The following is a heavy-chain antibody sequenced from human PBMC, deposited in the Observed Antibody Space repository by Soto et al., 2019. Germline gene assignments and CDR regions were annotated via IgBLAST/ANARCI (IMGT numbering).Heavy chain of an antibody. CDR2: IIPIFGTA. CDR3: ARHKGYGGYLPDY. J-gene: IGHJ4*02. CDR1: GGTFSSYA. V-gene: IGHV1-69*12. D-gene: IGHD5-12*01. Sequence: QVQLVQSGAEVKKPGSSVKVSCKASGGTFSSYAISWVRQAPGQGLEWMGGIIPIFGTANYAQKFQGRVTITAAESTSRAYMELSRLRAEDTAVYYCARHKGYGGYLPDYLGQGTLVTVSS.